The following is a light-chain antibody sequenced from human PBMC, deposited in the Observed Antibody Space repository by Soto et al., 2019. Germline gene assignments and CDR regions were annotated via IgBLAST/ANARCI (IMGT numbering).Light chain of an antibody. CDR3: QQSFSTLVT. CDR2: DAS. CDR1: QSISSW. Sequence: DIQMTQSPSTLSASVGDRVTITCRASQSISSWLAWYQQKPGKAPNLLMYDASTLQSGVPSRFSGSGSGTDFTLTISSLQPEDFATYYCQQSFSTLVTFGQGTKVDI. V-gene: IGKV1-39*01. J-gene: IGKJ1*01.